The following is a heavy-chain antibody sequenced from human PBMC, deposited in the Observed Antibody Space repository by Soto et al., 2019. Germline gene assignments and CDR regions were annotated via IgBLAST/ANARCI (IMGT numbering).Heavy chain of an antibody. CDR2: ISAYNGNT. Sequence: GASVKVSCKASGYTFTSYGISWVRQAPGQGLEWMGWISAYNGNTNYAQKFQGRVTITADESTSTAYMELSSLRSEDTAVYYCAREGIYSSSWYSLRYYYYYGMDVWGQGTTVTVSS. J-gene: IGHJ6*02. CDR1: GYTFTSYG. V-gene: IGHV1-18*04. D-gene: IGHD6-13*01. CDR3: AREGIYSSSWYSLRYYYYYGMDV.